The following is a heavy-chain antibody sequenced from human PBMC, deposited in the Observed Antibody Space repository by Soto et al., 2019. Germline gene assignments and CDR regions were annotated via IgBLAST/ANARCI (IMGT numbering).Heavy chain of an antibody. CDR3: ARRSSSSWGEQQTYYFDY. V-gene: IGHV3-23*01. CDR2: ISGSGGST. D-gene: IGHD6-13*01. J-gene: IGHJ4*02. Sequence: EVQLLESGGGLVQPGGSLRLSCAASGFTFSSYAMSWVRQAPGKGLEWVSAISGSGGSTYYADSVKGRFTISRDNSKNTLYLQMNSLRAEDTAVYYCARRSSSSWGEQQTYYFDYWGQGTLVTVSS. CDR1: GFTFSSYA.